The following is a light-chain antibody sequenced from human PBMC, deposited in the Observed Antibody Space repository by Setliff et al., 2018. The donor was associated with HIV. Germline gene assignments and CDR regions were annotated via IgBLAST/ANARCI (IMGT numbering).Light chain of an antibody. CDR3: GAWDNLLTVYL. CDR1: TSNIGLNF. V-gene: IGLV1-51*01. Sequence: QSVLTQPPSVSAAPRQRVTISCSGRTSNIGLNFVSWYQQFPGSVPRLLIYDDNKRPSGIPDRFSASKSCTSATLDITGLQTGDEAAYFCGAWDNLLTVYLFGTGTKVTVL. CDR2: DDN. J-gene: IGLJ1*01.